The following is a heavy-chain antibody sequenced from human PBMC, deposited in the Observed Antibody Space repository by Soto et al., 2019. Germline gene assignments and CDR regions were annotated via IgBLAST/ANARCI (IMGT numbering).Heavy chain of an antibody. CDR2: INPNSGGT. V-gene: IGHV1-2*04. CDR3: AREVVFGKHVLFDY. D-gene: IGHD3-22*01. J-gene: IGHJ4*02. CDR1: GYTFTCYY. Sequence: ASVKVSCKASGYTFTCYYMHWVRQAPGQGLEWMGWINPNSGGTNYAQKFQGWVTMTRDTSISTAYMELSRLRSDDTAVYYCAREVVFGKHVLFDYWGQGTLVTVSS.